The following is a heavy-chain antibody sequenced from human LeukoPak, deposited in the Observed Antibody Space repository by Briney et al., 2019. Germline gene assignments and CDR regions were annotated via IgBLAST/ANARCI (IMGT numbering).Heavy chain of an antibody. V-gene: IGHV3-23*01. Sequence: GGSLRLSCAASRFTFSNYAMSWVRQAPGKGLEWVSGISTSGSSTNYADSVKGRFTISRDNSKNTLYLQMNGLRAEDTAVYYCAKGSYSYGYLFDYWGQGTLATVSS. CDR1: RFTFSNYA. CDR3: AKGSYSYGYLFDY. CDR2: ISTSGSST. J-gene: IGHJ4*02. D-gene: IGHD5-18*01.